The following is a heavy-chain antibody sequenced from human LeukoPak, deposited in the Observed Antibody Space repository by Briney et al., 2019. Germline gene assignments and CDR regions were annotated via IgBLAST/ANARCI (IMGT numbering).Heavy chain of an antibody. V-gene: IGHV4-4*02. CDR3: ARDEHIVVVTALGHCQH. Sequence: SETLSRTCAVSGGSISSDKWWHWVRQPPGKGLEWIGEINHSGSTNYNPSLKSRVTISVDTSKNQFSLKLSSVTAADTAVYYCARDEHIVVVTALGHCQHWGQGTLVTVSS. J-gene: IGHJ1*01. D-gene: IGHD2-21*02. CDR1: GGSISSDKW. CDR2: INHSGST.